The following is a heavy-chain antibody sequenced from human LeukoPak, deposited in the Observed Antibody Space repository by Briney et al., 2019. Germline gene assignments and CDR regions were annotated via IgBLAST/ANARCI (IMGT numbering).Heavy chain of an antibody. CDR3: ARDAYQLPTFYYYYYMDV. D-gene: IGHD2-2*01. CDR2: IWYDGSNK. J-gene: IGHJ6*03. Sequence: GGSLRLSCAASGFTFSSYSMHWVRQAPGKGLEWVAVIWYDGSNKYYADSVKGRFTISRDNSKNTLYLQMNSLRAEDTAVYYCARDAYQLPTFYYYYYMDVWGKGTTVTVSS. CDR1: GFTFSSYS. V-gene: IGHV3-33*01.